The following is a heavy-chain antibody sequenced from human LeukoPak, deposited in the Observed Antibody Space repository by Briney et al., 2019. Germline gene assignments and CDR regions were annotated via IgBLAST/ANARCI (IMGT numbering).Heavy chain of an antibody. Sequence: ASVKVSCKASGYTFTSYGISWVRQAPGQGLEWMGWISAYNGNTNYAQKLQGRVTMTTDTSTSTAYMELRSLRSDDTAAYYCARYDNVDIVATMVSDYWGQGTLVTVSS. CDR3: ARYDNVDIVATMVSDY. D-gene: IGHD5-12*01. CDR2: ISAYNGNT. CDR1: GYTFTSYG. V-gene: IGHV1-18*04. J-gene: IGHJ4*02.